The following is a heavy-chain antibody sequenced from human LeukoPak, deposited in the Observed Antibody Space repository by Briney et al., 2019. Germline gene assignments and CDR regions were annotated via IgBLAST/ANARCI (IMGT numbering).Heavy chain of an antibody. CDR3: ARDPPSYNWNDMDP. D-gene: IGHD1-20*01. Sequence: GGSLRLSCAASGFTFSGYSMNWVRQAPGKGLEWVSSIGTSSTYIYYAGSVRGRFTISRDNAKNSLYLQMNSLRADDTAVYYCARDPPSYNWNDMDPWGQGTLVTVSS. V-gene: IGHV3-21*01. CDR2: IGTSSTYI. CDR1: GFTFSGYS. J-gene: IGHJ5*02.